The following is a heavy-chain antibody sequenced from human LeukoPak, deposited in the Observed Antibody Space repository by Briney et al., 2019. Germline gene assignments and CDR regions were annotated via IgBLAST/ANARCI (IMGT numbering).Heavy chain of an antibody. CDR2: IIPIFGTA. D-gene: IGHD3-3*01. J-gene: IGHJ6*02. Sequence: SVKVSCKASGGTLSSYAISWVRQAPGQGLEWMGGIIPIFGTANYAQKFQGRVTITADESTSTAYMELSSLRSEDTAVYYCARVALYDFWSGYSSYYYYGMDVWGQGTTVTVSS. CDR1: GGTLSSYA. V-gene: IGHV1-69*13. CDR3: ARVALYDFWSGYSSYYYYGMDV.